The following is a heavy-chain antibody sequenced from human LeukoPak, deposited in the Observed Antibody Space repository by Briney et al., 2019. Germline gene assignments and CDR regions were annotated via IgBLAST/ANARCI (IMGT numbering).Heavy chain of an antibody. CDR1: GFTFNSYA. Sequence: GGSLRLSCAASGFTFNSYAMSWVRQAPGKGLEWVSYISSSGSTIYYADSVKGRFTISRDNAKNSLYLQMNSLRAEDTAVYYCARDLAVVPAAMSSPDWYFDLWGRGTLVTVSS. V-gene: IGHV3-48*04. J-gene: IGHJ2*01. CDR3: ARDLAVVPAAMSSPDWYFDL. D-gene: IGHD2-2*01. CDR2: ISSSGSTI.